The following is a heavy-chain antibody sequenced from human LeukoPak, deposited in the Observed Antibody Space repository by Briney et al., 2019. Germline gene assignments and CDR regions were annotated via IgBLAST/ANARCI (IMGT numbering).Heavy chain of an antibody. D-gene: IGHD2-15*01. V-gene: IGHV4-34*01. CDR1: GGSFSGYY. CDR2: INHSGST. Sequence: SETLSLTCTVSGGSFSGYYWSWIRQPPGKGLEWIGEINHSGSTNYNPSLKSRVTISVDTSKNQFSLKLSSVTAADTAVYYCARGRTRDIVVVVAATRRYYYYMDVWGKGTTVTVSS. J-gene: IGHJ6*03. CDR3: ARGRTRDIVVVVAATRRYYYYMDV.